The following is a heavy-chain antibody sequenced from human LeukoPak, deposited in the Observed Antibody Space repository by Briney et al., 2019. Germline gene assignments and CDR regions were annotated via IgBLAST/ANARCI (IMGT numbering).Heavy chain of an antibody. CDR1: GYTFTSYG. CDR3: ARVPGFAFQLLWWPWDI. J-gene: IGHJ3*02. V-gene: IGHV1-18*01. Sequence: ASVKVSCKASGYTFTSYGISWVRQAPGQGLEWMGWISAYNGNTNYAQKLQGRVTMTTDTSTSTAYMELRSLRSDDTAVYYCARVPGFAFQLLWWPWDIWGQGTMVTVSS. D-gene: IGHD2-21*01. CDR2: ISAYNGNT.